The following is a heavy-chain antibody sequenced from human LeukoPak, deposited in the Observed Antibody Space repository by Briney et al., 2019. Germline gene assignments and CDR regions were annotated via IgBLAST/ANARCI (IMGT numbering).Heavy chain of an antibody. CDR2: IIPIFGTA. Sequence: EASVKVSCKASGGTFSSYAISWVRQAPGQGLEWMGGIIPIFGTANYAQKFQGRVTITADESTSTAYMELSSLRSEDTAVYYCAREADSSGYYRYYYYGMDVWGQGTTVTVSS. CDR1: GGTFSSYA. V-gene: IGHV1-69*13. J-gene: IGHJ6*02. CDR3: AREADSSGYYRYYYYGMDV. D-gene: IGHD3-22*01.